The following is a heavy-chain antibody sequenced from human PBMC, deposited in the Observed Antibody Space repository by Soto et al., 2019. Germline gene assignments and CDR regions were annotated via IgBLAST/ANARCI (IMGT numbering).Heavy chain of an antibody. CDR3: AKDRPIVRKTPWMDV. V-gene: IGHV3-23*01. CDR2: ISGSGGST. D-gene: IGHD6-6*01. J-gene: IGHJ6*02. Sequence: GGSLRLSCAASGVTFSSYAMSCVRQAPGKGLEWVSAISGSGGSTYYADSVKGRFTISRDNSKNTLYLQMNSLRAEDTAVYYCAKDRPIVRKTPWMDVWGQGTTVTSP. CDR1: GVTFSSYA.